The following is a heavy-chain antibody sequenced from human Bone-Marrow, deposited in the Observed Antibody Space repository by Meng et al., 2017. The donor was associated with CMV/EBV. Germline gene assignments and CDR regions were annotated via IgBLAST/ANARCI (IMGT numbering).Heavy chain of an antibody. V-gene: IGHV3-15*01. D-gene: IGHD2-2*03. CDR1: GFTFSNAW. Sequence: GESLKISCAASGFTFSNAWMSWVRQAPGKGLEWVGRIKSKTDGGTTDYAAPVKGRFTISRDDSKSIAYLQMNSLKTEDTAVYYCSVDIGDYWGQGTLVTVSS. CDR3: SVDIGDY. J-gene: IGHJ4*02. CDR2: IKSKTDGGTT.